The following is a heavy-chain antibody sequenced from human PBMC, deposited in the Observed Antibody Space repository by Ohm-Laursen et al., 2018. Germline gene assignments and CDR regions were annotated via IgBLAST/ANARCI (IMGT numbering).Heavy chain of an antibody. CDR3: AVSEVRYSFTYLADF. CDR2: MYATGSS. V-gene: IGHV4-4*07. D-gene: IGHD3-9*01. CDR1: GGSISSHY. J-gene: IGHJ4*02. Sequence: GTLSLTCTVSGGSISSHYWSWIRQPAGKGLEWIGRMYATGSSNYNPSLNSRVTMSVDTSRNQFSLKLTSVTAADTAVYYCAVSEVRYSFTYLADFWGQGTLVTVPS.